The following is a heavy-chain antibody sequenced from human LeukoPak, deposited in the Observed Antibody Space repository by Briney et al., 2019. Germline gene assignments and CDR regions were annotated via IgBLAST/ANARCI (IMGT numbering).Heavy chain of an antibody. D-gene: IGHD6-19*01. V-gene: IGHV3-7*03. CDR3: AKDDRQWLVPSFDY. CDR2: IKQDGSEK. J-gene: IGHJ4*02. CDR1: GFTFANYW. Sequence: GGSLRLSCAASGFTFANYWMSWVRQAPGKGLEWVANIKQDGSEKDYVDSMKGRFTISRDNTKNSVSLQMNSLRAEDTAVYYCAKDDRQWLVPSFDYWGQGTLVTVSS.